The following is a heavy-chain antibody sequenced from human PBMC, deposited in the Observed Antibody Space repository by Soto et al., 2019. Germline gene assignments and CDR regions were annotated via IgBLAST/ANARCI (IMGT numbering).Heavy chain of an antibody. Sequence: QITLKESGPTLVKPTQTLTLTCTLSGFPLSTSGVGVGWIRQPPGKALEWLALIYWDDDKRYSPSLKNRLTITKDTSKNQVVLTMTNMDPVDTATSYCAHTHCNGGTCYGMDVWGQGTTVTVSS. CDR3: AHTHCNGGTCYGMDV. CDR1: GFPLSTSGVG. J-gene: IGHJ6*02. D-gene: IGHD2-15*01. CDR2: IYWDDDK. V-gene: IGHV2-5*02.